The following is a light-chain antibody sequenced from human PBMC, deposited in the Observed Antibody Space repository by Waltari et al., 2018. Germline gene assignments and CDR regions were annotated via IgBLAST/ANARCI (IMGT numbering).Light chain of an antibody. CDR3: RAGTRTVL. Sequence: QSALTQPASVSGSPGQSVTLSCTGTSNDIGGSNYVSWYQQRPGKAPKLIIYDVNNRPSGVSGRFSGSKSGNTAYLTISGLQAEDETDDYCRAGTRTVLFGGGNKLTV. CDR2: DVN. J-gene: IGLJ2*01. V-gene: IGLV2-14*01. CDR1: SNDIGGSNY.